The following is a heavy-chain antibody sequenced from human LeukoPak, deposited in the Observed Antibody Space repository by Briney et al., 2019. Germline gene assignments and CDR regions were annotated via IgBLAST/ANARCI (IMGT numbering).Heavy chain of an antibody. CDR3: AREASSGYYYDY. D-gene: IGHD3-22*01. J-gene: IGHJ4*02. CDR1: GGTFSSYA. CDR2: IIPIFGTT. Sequence: SVKVSCKASGGTFSSYAISWVRQAPGQGLEWMGGIIPIFGTTNYAQKFQDRVTITADKSTSTAYMELSSLRSEDAAVYYCAREASSGYYYDYWGQGTLGTVSS. V-gene: IGHV1-69*06.